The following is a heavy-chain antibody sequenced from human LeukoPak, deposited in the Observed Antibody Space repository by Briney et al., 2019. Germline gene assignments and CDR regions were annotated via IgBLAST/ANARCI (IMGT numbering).Heavy chain of an antibody. Sequence: ASGKVSCKAAGLTVTSYGFSWLRQAPGQRLDWMGWISAYNGDTNYAQKVQGRVTLTTDTSTSTAYMELRSLRSDDTAVYYCARGFSGSYGIDVWGQGTTVTVSS. CDR1: GLTVTSYG. J-gene: IGHJ6*02. CDR3: ARGFSGSYGIDV. V-gene: IGHV1-18*01. D-gene: IGHD1-26*01. CDR2: ISAYNGDT.